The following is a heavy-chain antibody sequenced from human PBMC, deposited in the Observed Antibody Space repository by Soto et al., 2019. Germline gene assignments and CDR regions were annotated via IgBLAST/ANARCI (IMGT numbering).Heavy chain of an antibody. J-gene: IGHJ4*02. CDR2: ISAYNGNT. D-gene: IGHD3-16*01. Sequence: GASVKVSCKASGYTFSSYGISWVRQAPGQGLEWMGWISAYNGNTNYAQKLQGRVTMTTDTSTNTAYMELSSLRSDDTAVYYCARDWFGVDYWGQGTLVTVSS. V-gene: IGHV1-18*01. CDR1: GYTFSSYG. CDR3: ARDWFGVDY.